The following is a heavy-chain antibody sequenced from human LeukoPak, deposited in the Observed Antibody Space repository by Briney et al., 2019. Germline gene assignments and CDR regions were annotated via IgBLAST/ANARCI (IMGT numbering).Heavy chain of an antibody. CDR1: GFTFSSYG. CDR3: ARDSDYGDGFDY. CDR2: IWHDGSNT. D-gene: IGHD4-17*01. V-gene: IGHV3-33*01. Sequence: PGSSLRLSCAASGFTFSSYGMHWVRQAPDKRLEWVAVIWHDGSNTYYADSVKGRFLLSRDNSLNTLYLQMNGLRAEDTAVYYCARDSDYGDGFDYWGQGTLVTVSS. J-gene: IGHJ4*02.